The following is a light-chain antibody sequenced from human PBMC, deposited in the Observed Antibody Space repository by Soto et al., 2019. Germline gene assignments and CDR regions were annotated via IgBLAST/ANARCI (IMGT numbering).Light chain of an antibody. Sequence: DIQMTQSPSTLSGSVGDRVTITCRASQTISSWLAWYQQKPGKAPKLLIYKASTLKSGVPSRFSGSGSGTDFTLTISRLEPEDFAVYHCQQYDDSMTFGKGTKVDIK. V-gene: IGKV1-5*03. CDR1: QTISSW. CDR3: QQYDDSMT. J-gene: IGKJ1*01. CDR2: KAS.